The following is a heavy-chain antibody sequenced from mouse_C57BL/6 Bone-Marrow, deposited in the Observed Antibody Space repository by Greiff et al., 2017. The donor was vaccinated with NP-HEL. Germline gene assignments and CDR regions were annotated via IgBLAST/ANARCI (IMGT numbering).Heavy chain of an antibody. J-gene: IGHJ1*03. D-gene: IGHD1-1*01. Sequence: DVKLQESGPELVKPGASVKIPCKASGYTFTDYNMDWVKQSHGKSLEWIGDINPNNGGTIYNQKFKGKATLTVDKSSSTAYMELRSLTSEDTAVYYCARSDYYGSSYWYFDVWGTGTTFTVSS. CDR3: ARSDYYGSSYWYFDV. V-gene: IGHV1-18*01. CDR2: INPNNGGT. CDR1: GYTFTDYN.